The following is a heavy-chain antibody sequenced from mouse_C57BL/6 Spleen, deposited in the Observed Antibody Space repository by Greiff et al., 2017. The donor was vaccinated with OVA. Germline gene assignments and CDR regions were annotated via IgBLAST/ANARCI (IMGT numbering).Heavy chain of an antibody. V-gene: IGHV1-4*01. Sequence: VKLVESGAELARPGASVKMSCKASGYTFTSYTMHWVKQRPGQGLEWIGYINPSSGYTKYNQKFKDKATLTADKSSSTAYMQLSSLTSEDSAVYYCARGDSSGYGYAMDYWGQGTSVTVSS. D-gene: IGHD3-2*02. CDR3: ARGDSSGYGYAMDY. J-gene: IGHJ4*01. CDR2: INPSSGYT. CDR1: GYTFTSYT.